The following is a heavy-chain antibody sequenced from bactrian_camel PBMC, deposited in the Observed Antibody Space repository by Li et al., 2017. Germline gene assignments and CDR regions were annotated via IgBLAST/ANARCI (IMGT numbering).Heavy chain of an antibody. V-gene: IGHV3S9*01. CDR1: SFFFPDSD. CDR2: INSDGTT. J-gene: IGHJ4*01. CDR3: APVVSNF. Sequence: HVQLVESGGGSVQAGERLRLSCTVSSFFFPDSDMAWYRQTPRNGCELVSKINSDGTTYYANSVKGRFTISRDNAKNTMYLQMNSLKSEDTALYYCAPVVSNFWGQGTHVTVS. D-gene: IGHD2*01.